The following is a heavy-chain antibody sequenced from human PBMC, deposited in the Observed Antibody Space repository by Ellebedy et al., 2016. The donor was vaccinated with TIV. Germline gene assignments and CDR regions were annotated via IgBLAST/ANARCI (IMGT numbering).Heavy chain of an antibody. CDR2: IKQDGSEK. CDR3: ARDAITMVRGVRPNGMDV. J-gene: IGHJ6*02. V-gene: IGHV3-7*01. D-gene: IGHD3-10*01. CDR1: GFTFSSYW. Sequence: GGSLSLSXAASGFTFSSYWMSWVRQAPGKGLEWVANIKQDGSEKYYVDSVKGRFTISRDNAKNSLYLQMNSLRAEDTAVYYCARDAITMVRGVRPNGMDVWGQGTTVTVSS.